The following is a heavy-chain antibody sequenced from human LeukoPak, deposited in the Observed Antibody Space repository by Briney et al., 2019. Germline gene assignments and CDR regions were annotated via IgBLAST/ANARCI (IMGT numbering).Heavy chain of an antibody. CDR3: ARDGSGWSRN. V-gene: IGHV3-7*01. CDR2: IKPDGGEK. D-gene: IGHD6-19*01. J-gene: IGHJ4*02. Sequence: GGSLRLSCEDSGFSFSTYWMSWVRQAPGKGLEWVANIKPDGGEKYFVDSVKGRFTISRDNAKNSLYLQMNSLRAEDTAVYYCARDGSGWSRNWGQGTLVTVSS. CDR1: GFSFSTYW.